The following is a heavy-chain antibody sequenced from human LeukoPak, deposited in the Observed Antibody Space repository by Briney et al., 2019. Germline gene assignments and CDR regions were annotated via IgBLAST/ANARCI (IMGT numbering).Heavy chain of an antibody. D-gene: IGHD6-19*01. J-gene: IGHJ4*02. CDR1: GGSISSYY. CDR3: ASAEGSGWLYFDY. CDR2: IYYSGST. Sequence: SETLSLTCTVSGGSISSYYWSWIRQPPGKGLEWIGYIYYSGSTNYNPSLKSRVTISVDTSKNQFSLKLSSVTAADTAVYYCASAEGSGWLYFDYWGQRTLVTVSS. V-gene: IGHV4-59*01.